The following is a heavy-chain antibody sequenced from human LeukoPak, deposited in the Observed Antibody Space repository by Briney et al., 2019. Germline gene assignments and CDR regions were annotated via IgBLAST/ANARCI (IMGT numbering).Heavy chain of an antibody. V-gene: IGHV1-2*02. Sequence: GGPLRLSCVASGFTFSSYGMHWVRQAPGKGLEWVGWINPNSGGTNYAQKFQGRVTMTRDTSISTAYMELSRLRSDDTAVYYCARQYYYDSSGYYWGYWGQGTLVTVSS. J-gene: IGHJ4*02. CDR1: GFTFSSYG. CDR2: INPNSGGT. CDR3: ARQYYYDSSGYYWGY. D-gene: IGHD3-22*01.